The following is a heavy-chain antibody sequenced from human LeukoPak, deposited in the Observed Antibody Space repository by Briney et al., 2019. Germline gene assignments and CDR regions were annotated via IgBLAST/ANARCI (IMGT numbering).Heavy chain of an antibody. CDR3: ARHQTTVYSHFDY. D-gene: IGHD4-17*01. V-gene: IGHV4-61*01. CDR1: GGSISSGNYY. J-gene: IGHJ4*02. Sequence: SETLSLTCTVSGGSISSGNYYWSWIRQPPGKGLEWIGYAYYSGSSNYNPSLRGRVTMSVDTAKKQFSLELSSVTASDTAVYYCARHQTTVYSHFDYWGQGTLVTVSS. CDR2: AYYSGSS.